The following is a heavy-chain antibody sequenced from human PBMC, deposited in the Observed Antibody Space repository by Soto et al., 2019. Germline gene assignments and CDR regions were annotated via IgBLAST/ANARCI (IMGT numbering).Heavy chain of an antibody. D-gene: IGHD2-2*01. J-gene: IGHJ4*02. CDR2: ISGSGGST. V-gene: IGHV3-23*01. CDR1: GFTFSSYA. Sequence: EVQLLESGGGLVQPGGSLRLSCAASGFTFSSYAMSWVRQAPGKGLEWVSAISGSGGSTYYADSVKGRFTISRDNTKNTLYLQMNSLRGEDTAVYYCALARYCSSTSCREAVCFDYWGQGTLVTVSS. CDR3: ALARYCSSTSCREAVCFDY.